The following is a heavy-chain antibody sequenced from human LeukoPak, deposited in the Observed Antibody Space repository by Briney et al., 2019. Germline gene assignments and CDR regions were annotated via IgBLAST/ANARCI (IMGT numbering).Heavy chain of an antibody. Sequence: GGSLRLSCAASGFTLSNYRMHWVRQAPGKGLVWVSRINSDGSSTTYADSVKGRFTISRDNAKNTLYLQMNSLRAEDTAVYYCARDPYSATYLFDYWGQGTLVTVSS. CDR3: ARDPYSATYLFDY. V-gene: IGHV3-74*01. D-gene: IGHD1-26*01. J-gene: IGHJ4*02. CDR1: GFTLSNYR. CDR2: INSDGSST.